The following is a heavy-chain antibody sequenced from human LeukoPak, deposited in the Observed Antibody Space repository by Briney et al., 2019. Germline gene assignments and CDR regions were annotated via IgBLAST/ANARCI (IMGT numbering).Heavy chain of an antibody. V-gene: IGHV3-30*18. J-gene: IGHJ4*02. D-gene: IGHD5-12*01. CDR1: GFTFSSYG. Sequence: GGSLRLSCAASGFTFSSYGMHWVRQAPGKGLEWVAVISYDGSNKYYADSVKGRFTISRDNSKNTLYLQMNNLRAEDTAVYYCAKGRNSGYHYFDYWGQGTLVTVSS. CDR3: AKGRNSGYHYFDY. CDR2: ISYDGSNK.